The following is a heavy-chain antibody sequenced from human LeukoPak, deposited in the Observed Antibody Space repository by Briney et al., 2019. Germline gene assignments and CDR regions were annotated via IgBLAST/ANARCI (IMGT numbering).Heavy chain of an antibody. V-gene: IGHV1-18*01. CDR1: GFTFTTYG. CDR2: ISGYSSNT. D-gene: IGHD3-22*01. J-gene: IGHJ4*02. Sequence: ASLKVSCKASGFTFTTYGISWVRQAPGQGLEWMGWISGYSSNTNYAQTLKGRVTMTTDTSTSTVYMELSSLRSDDTAVYYCARSQAYYYDSSGYGGLDYWGQETLVTVSS. CDR3: ARSQAYYYDSSGYGGLDY.